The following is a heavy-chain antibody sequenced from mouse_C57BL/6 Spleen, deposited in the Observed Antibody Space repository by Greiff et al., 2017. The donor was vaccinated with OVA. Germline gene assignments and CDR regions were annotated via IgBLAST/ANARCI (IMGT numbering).Heavy chain of an antibody. CDR3: ASRYDVAWFAY. D-gene: IGHD2-12*01. V-gene: IGHV1-50*01. J-gene: IGHJ3*01. Sequence: QVQLKQPGAELVKPGASVKLSCKASGYTFTSYWMQWVKQRPGQGLEWIGEIDPSDSYTNYNQKFKGKATLTVDTSSSTAYMQLSSLTSEDSAVYYCASRYDVAWFAYWGQGTLVTVSA. CDR1: GYTFTSYW. CDR2: IDPSDSYT.